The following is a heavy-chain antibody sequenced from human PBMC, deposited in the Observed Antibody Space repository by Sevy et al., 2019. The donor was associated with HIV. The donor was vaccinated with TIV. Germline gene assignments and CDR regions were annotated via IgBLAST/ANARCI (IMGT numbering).Heavy chain of an antibody. V-gene: IGHV3-15*07. CDR2: IKCTIDGGPTP. CDR1: GVSFSNAW. J-gene: IGHJ4*02. Sequence: GGSLRLSCAASGVSFSNAWMNWVRQAPGKGLEWVGHIKCTIDGGPTPRYATPVSDRFTISKDYSSDTLYVHLQMNSLRTEDTTVYYCTTDPAPCSDTSTSKYFCPDDYWGQGTLVTDSS. D-gene: IGHD2-2*01. CDR3: TTDPAPCSDTSTSKYFCPDDY.